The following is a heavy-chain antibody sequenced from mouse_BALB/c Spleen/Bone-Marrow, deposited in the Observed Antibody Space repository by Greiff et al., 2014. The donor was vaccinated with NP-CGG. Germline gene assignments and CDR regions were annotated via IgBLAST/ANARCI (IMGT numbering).Heavy chain of an antibody. Sequence: EVQLQQSGAELVKPGASVKLSCTASGFNVKDTYMHWVKQRPEQGLEWIGRIDPANGNTKYDPKFQGKATITTDTSSNTAYLQLRSLTSEDTAVYHCARYDYRYSWFAYWGQGTLVTVSA. D-gene: IGHD2-14*01. V-gene: IGHV14-3*02. CDR2: IDPANGNT. CDR1: GFNVKDTY. CDR3: ARYDYRYSWFAY. J-gene: IGHJ3*01.